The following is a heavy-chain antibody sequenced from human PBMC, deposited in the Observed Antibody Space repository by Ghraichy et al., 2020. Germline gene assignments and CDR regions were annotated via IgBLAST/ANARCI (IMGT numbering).Heavy chain of an antibody. J-gene: IGHJ4*02. CDR1: GFAFSNAW. D-gene: IGHD1-14*01. Sequence: GGSLRLSCAASGFAFSNAWMSWVRQAPGKGLEWVGRIKNETSGGPIAYAAPVQHRFTISRDDSKNTLYLQMHSLKTEDTAVYYCTTNLAYWGRGTLVTVSS. CDR3: TTNLAY. CDR2: IKNETSGGPI. V-gene: IGHV3-15*01.